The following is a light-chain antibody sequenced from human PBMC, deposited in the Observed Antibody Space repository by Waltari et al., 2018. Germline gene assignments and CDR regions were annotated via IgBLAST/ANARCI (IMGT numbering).Light chain of an antibody. CDR2: GAS. V-gene: IGKV3-20*01. Sequence: EIVLTQSPCTLSLSPGERATLTCRASQSVTRTLAWYQQKPGKAPRLLIYGASNRASGIPDRFSGSGSGTDFSLTISSLEPEDFAVYYCQHSLRLPATFGQGTKVEIK. CDR1: QSVTRT. CDR3: QHSLRLPAT. J-gene: IGKJ2*01.